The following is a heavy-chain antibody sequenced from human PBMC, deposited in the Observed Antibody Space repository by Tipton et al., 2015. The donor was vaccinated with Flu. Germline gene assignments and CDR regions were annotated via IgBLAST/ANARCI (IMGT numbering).Heavy chain of an antibody. J-gene: IGHJ6*02. CDR3: ASATTVTTSGMDV. CDR2: IYSSGST. D-gene: IGHD4-11*01. CDR1: GGSISNYY. Sequence: TLSLTCTVSGGSISNYYWSWIRQPPGKGLEWIGYIYSSGSTNYNPSLKSRVTISVDTSKNQFSLRLNSVTAADTAVYYCASATTVTTSGMDVWGQGTTVTVSS. V-gene: IGHV4-59*01.